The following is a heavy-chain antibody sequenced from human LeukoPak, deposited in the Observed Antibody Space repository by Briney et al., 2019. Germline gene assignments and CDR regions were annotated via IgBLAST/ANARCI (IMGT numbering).Heavy chain of an antibody. CDR2: ISSSSSYI. Sequence: GGSLRLSXAASGFTFSSYSMNWVRQAPGKGLEWVSSISSSSSYIYYADSVKGRFTISRDNAKNSLYLQMNSLRAEDTAVYYCARDLIRYCSSTSCYRDDAFDIWGQGTMVTVSS. J-gene: IGHJ3*02. D-gene: IGHD2-2*01. CDR3: ARDLIRYCSSTSCYRDDAFDI. V-gene: IGHV3-21*01. CDR1: GFTFSSYS.